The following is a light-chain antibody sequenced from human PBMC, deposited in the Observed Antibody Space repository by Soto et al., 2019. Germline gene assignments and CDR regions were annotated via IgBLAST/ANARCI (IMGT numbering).Light chain of an antibody. V-gene: IGKV3-20*01. Sequence: ETVWTQSPGTLPLSPGERATLSCRASQSVAGSYLAWYQQKPGQAPRLLIYGASSRATGFPDRFSGSGSGTDFTLTISSLEPEDFAVYYCQQYSSSPSFGQGTRLEIK. CDR2: GAS. J-gene: IGKJ5*01. CDR3: QQYSSSPS. CDR1: QSVAGSY.